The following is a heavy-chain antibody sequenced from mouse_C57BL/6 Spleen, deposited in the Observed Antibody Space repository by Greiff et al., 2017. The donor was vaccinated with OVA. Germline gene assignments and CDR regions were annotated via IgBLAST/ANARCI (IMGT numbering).Heavy chain of an antibody. D-gene: IGHD2-5*01. V-gene: IGHV5-16*01. CDR1: GFTFSDYY. CDR2: INYDGSST. J-gene: IGHJ2*01. Sequence: EVQLVESEGGLVQPGSSMKLSCTASGFTFSDYYMAWVRQVPEKGLEWVANINYDGSSTYYLDSLKSRFIISRVNAKNILYLQMSSLKSEDTATYYCARDPYYSNYVVFDYWGQGTTLTVSS. CDR3: ARDPYYSNYVVFDY.